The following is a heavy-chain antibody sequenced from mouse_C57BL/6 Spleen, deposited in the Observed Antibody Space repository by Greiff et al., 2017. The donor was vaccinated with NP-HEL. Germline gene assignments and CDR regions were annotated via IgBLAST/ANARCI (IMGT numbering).Heavy chain of an antibody. CDR3: AREGANWGVGIAY. Sequence: VQLQQSGPELVKPGASVKISCKASGYAFSSSWMNWVKQRPGKGLEWIGRIYPGDGDTNYNGKFKGKATLTADKSSSTAYMQLSSLTSEDSAVYFCAREGANWGVGIAYWGQGTLVTVSA. J-gene: IGHJ3*01. CDR1: GYAFSSSW. D-gene: IGHD4-1*01. CDR2: IYPGDGDT. V-gene: IGHV1-82*01.